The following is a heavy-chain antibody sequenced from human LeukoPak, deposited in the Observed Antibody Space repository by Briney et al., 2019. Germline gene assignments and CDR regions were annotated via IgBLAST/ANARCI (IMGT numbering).Heavy chain of an antibody. D-gene: IGHD3-3*01. J-gene: IGHJ6*02. V-gene: IGHV1-2*02. CDR2: INPNSGGT. Sequence: ASVKVSCKASGYTFTGYHMHWVRQAPGQGLEWMGWINPNSGGTNYAQKFQGRVTMTRDTSISTAYMELSRLRSDDTAVYYCARDPPYNYDFWSGYYNHYYYGMDVWGQGTTVTVSS. CDR3: ARDPPYNYDFWSGYYNHYYYGMDV. CDR1: GYTFTGYH.